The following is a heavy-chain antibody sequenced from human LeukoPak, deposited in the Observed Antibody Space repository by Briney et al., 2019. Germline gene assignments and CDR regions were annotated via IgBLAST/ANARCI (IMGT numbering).Heavy chain of an antibody. D-gene: IGHD3-10*01. V-gene: IGHV3-23*01. CDR2: ISGRGGST. CDR1: GFTLSTYT. Sequence: GGSLRLSCAASGFTLSTYTMNWVRQAPGKGLEWVSAISGRGGSTYYADSVKGRITISRDNSKNTLHLQMKSLRAEDTAVYYCASRYGSGSQHPFDYWGQGTLVTVSS. CDR3: ASRYGSGSQHPFDY. J-gene: IGHJ4*02.